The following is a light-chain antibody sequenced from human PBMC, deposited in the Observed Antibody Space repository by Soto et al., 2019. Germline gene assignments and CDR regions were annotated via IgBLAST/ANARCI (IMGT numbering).Light chain of an antibody. J-gene: IGKJ4*01. CDR1: QSVSSY. Sequence: EIVLTQSPATLSLSPGERATLSCRASQSVSSYLAWYQQKPGQAPRLLIYDASNRATGIPARFSGSGSGTDFTLTTSSLEPEDFAVYYCQQRSNWLSLTFGGGTKVDIK. V-gene: IGKV3-11*01. CDR3: QQRSNWLSLT. CDR2: DAS.